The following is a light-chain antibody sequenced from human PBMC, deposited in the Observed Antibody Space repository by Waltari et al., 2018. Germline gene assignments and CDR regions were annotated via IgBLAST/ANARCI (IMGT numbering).Light chain of an antibody. CDR2: RNS. CDR1: DIATKS. CDR3: QVWDSGADYV. Sequence: SYVLTQPPSVSVAPGQTATITCGGNDIATKSVNWYQQKPGQAPVLVVYRNSDRPSGIPERFSGSNSGNAATLTSSRVDAGDEADYYCQVWDSGADYVFGTGTMVTVL. J-gene: IGLJ1*01. V-gene: IGLV3-21*02.